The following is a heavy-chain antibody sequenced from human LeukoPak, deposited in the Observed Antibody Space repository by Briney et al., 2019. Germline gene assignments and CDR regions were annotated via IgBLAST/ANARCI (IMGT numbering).Heavy chain of an antibody. V-gene: IGHV3-48*03. D-gene: IGHD3-9*01. CDR3: ARTYYDILTGYNPYFDY. CDR1: GFTFSSYE. J-gene: IGHJ4*02. Sequence: GGSLRLSCAASGFTFSSYEMNWVRQAPGKGLEWVSYISSSDSTIYYADSVKGRFTISRDNAKNSLYLQMNSLRAEDMAVYYCARTYYDILTGYNPYFDYWGQGTLVTVSS. CDR2: ISSSDSTI.